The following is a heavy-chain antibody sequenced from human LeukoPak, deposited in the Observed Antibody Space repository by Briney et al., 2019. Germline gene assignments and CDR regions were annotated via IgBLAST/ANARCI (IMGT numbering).Heavy chain of an antibody. D-gene: IGHD5-18*01. J-gene: IGHJ4*02. Sequence: SETLSLTCTVSGYSISSGYYWGWIRQPPGKGLEWIGSIYHSGSTYYNPSLKSRVTISVDTSKNQFSLKLSSVTAADTAVYYCARELIQLWLETPFDYWGQGTLVTVSS. CDR2: IYHSGST. CDR3: ARELIQLWLETPFDY. V-gene: IGHV4-38-2*02. CDR1: GYSISSGYY.